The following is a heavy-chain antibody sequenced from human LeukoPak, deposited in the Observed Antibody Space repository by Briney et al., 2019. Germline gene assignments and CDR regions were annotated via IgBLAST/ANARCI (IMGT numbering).Heavy chain of an antibody. CDR1: GYTFTSYY. Sequence: VASVKVSCKASGYTFTSYYMHWVRQAPGQGLEWMGIINPSGGSTSYAQKFQGRVTMTEDTSTDTAYMELSSLRSEDTAVYYCATLLVPADYWGQGTLVTVSS. J-gene: IGHJ4*02. CDR2: INPSGGST. D-gene: IGHD1-26*01. CDR3: ATLLVPADY. V-gene: IGHV1-46*01.